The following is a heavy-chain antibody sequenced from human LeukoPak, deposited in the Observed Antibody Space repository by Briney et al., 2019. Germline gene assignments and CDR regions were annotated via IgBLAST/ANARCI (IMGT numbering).Heavy chain of an antibody. CDR3: AKRPSDYGDYVSYFDY. V-gene: IGHV3-30*18. D-gene: IGHD4-17*01. CDR1: GFSFISYG. CDR2: ISDDGRRK. J-gene: IGHJ4*02. Sequence: GGSLRLSCAASGFSFISYGMHWVRQAPGKGLEWVGVISDDGRRKDYADSVKGRFTISRDNSKDTLYLQMNSLRAEDTAVYYCAKRPSDYGDYVSYFDYWGQGTLVTVSS.